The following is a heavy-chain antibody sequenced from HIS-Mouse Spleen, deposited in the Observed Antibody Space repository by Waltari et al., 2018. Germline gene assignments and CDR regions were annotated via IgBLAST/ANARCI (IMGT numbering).Heavy chain of an antibody. Sequence: QLQLQESGPGLVKPSETLSLTGTVCGGTISSSSYSWCWIRQPPGKGLEWIGSIYYSGSTYYNPSLKSRVTISVDTSKNQFSLKLSSVTAADTAVYYCAREIPYSSSWYDWYFDLWGRGTLVTVSS. CDR1: GGTISSSSYS. CDR3: AREIPYSSSWYDWYFDL. D-gene: IGHD6-13*01. CDR2: IYYSGST. J-gene: IGHJ2*01. V-gene: IGHV4-39*07.